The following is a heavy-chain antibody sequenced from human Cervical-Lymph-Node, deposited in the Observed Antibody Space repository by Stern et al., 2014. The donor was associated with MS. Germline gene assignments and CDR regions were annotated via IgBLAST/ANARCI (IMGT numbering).Heavy chain of an antibody. CDR3: ARANSFALYFDS. CDR2: ISYDASSQ. Sequence: VQLVESGGGVVQPGRSLRLSCAASGFTFGSYALHWVRQAPGKGLEWVAVISYDASSQYYADSVRGRFTISRDNSKNTLYLQMNSLRTEDTAVYYCARANSFALYFDSWGQGTLVTVSS. J-gene: IGHJ4*02. CDR1: GFTFGSYA. D-gene: IGHD5-18*01. V-gene: IGHV3-30*04.